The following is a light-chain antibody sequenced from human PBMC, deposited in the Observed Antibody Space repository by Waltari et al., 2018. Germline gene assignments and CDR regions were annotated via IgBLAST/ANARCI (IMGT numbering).Light chain of an antibody. CDR1: SSDIGGYKY. CDR2: VVS. V-gene: IGLV2-14*01. Sequence: QSALTQPASVSGSPGQSITISCTGTSSDIGGYKYVSWYQPHPGKAPKLMIYVVSNRPSGVSNRFPGSKSGSTASLTISGLQSEDEADYYCSSYMNSSLVFGAGTKVTVL. CDR3: SSYMNSSLV. J-gene: IGLJ3*02.